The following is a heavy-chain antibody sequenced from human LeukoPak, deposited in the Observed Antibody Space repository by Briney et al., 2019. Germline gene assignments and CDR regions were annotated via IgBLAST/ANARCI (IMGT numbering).Heavy chain of an antibody. V-gene: IGHV4-39*01. CDR1: GGSISSGGYY. D-gene: IGHD6-13*01. CDR2: IYYSGST. J-gene: IGHJ4*02. CDR3: ARRGYASSSSWPDY. Sequence: SETLSFTCTVSGGSISSGGYYWGWIRQPPGKGLEWIGSIYYSGSTYYNPSLKSRVTISVDTSKNQFSLKLSSVTAADTAVYYCARRGYASSSSWPDYWGQGTLVTVSS.